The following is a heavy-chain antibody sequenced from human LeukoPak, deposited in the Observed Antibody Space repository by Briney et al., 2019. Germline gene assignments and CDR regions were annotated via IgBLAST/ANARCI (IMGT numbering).Heavy chain of an antibody. V-gene: IGHV3-7*01. J-gene: IGHJ4*02. D-gene: IGHD6-6*01. CDR2: IKEDGSVK. CDR1: GFTFSNQA. Sequence: GGSLRLSCAASGFTFSNQAMSWVRQAPGKGLEWVANIKEDGSVKNYVDSVKGRFTISGDNAKNSLYLQMNSLRAEDTAVYYCMAESSSPWEGYWGQGTLVTVSS. CDR3: MAESSSPWEGY.